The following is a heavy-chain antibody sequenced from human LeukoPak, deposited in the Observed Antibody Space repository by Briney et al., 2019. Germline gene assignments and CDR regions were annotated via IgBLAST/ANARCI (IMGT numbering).Heavy chain of an antibody. CDR1: GFTFSSYA. CDR2: ISYDGSSK. CDR3: ARDSVVGYCSGGSCFGIDY. Sequence: GRSLRLSCAASGFTFSSYAMHWVRQAPGKGLEWVAVISYDGSSKYYADSVKGRFTISRDNSKNTLYLQMNSLRAEDTAVYYCARDSVVGYCSGGSCFGIDYWGQGTLVTVSS. V-gene: IGHV3-30*04. J-gene: IGHJ4*02. D-gene: IGHD2-15*01.